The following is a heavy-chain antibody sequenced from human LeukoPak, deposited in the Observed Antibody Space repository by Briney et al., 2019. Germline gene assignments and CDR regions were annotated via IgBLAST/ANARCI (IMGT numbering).Heavy chain of an antibody. CDR1: GFTFTTSA. J-gene: IGHJ4*02. CDR3: ARHRTASDY. D-gene: IGHD3-16*02. V-gene: IGHV3-21*01. CDR2: ITSSSSYI. Sequence: GGSLRLSCVASGFTFTTSAMSWVRQAPGKGLEWVSSITSSSSYIYYADSVKGRFTISRDNAKSSLYLQMNSLRAEDTALYYCARHRTASDYWGQGTLVTVSS.